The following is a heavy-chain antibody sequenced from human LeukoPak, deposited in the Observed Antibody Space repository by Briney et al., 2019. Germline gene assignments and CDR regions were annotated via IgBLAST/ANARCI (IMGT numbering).Heavy chain of an antibody. CDR2: ISPTGSTT. J-gene: IGHJ4*02. D-gene: IGHD6-6*01. Sequence: GGSLRLSCTASGFSFSGHWMHWARQLPGKGPVWVSRISPTGSTTSYADSVKGRFTVSRDNAKNTLYLQVNNLRAEDTAVYYCARGPNSNWSGLDFWGQGTLLTVSS. V-gene: IGHV3-74*01. CDR3: ARGPNSNWSGLDF. CDR1: GFSFSGHW.